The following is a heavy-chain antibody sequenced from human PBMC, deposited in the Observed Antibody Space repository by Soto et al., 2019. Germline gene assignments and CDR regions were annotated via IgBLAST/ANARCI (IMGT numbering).Heavy chain of an antibody. CDR3: ATPAEALGTAMFKGLAH. CDR2: ILPIFGTP. D-gene: IGHD5-18*01. CDR1: GGTFSNSA. J-gene: IGHJ4*02. V-gene: IGHV1-69*13. Sequence: ASVKVSCKASGGTFSNSAIIWVRQAPGQGLEWMGGILPIFGTPNYAQKFQGRLTISADEFSGTAYMELNILRSEDTAVYYCATPAEALGTAMFKGLAHWGQGSLVTVSS.